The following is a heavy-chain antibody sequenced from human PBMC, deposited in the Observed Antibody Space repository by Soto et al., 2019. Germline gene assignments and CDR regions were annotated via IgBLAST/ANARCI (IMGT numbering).Heavy chain of an antibody. J-gene: IGHJ4*02. D-gene: IGHD6-19*01. CDR1: GFTFSSYA. CDR2: ISSNGGST. Sequence: GGSLRLSCSASGFTFSSYAMHWVRQAPGKGLEYVSAISSNGGSTYCADSVKGRFTISRDNSKNTLYLQMSSLRAEDTAVYYCVKGTRIAVAGYYFDYWGQGALVTVSS. V-gene: IGHV3-64D*08. CDR3: VKGTRIAVAGYYFDY.